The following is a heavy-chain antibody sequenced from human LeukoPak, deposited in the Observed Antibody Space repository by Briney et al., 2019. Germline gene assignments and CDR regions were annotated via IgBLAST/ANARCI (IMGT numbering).Heavy chain of an antibody. D-gene: IGHD6-6*01. J-gene: IGHJ4*02. Sequence: ASVKVSCKASGGTFSSYAISWVRQAPGQGLEWMGGIIPIFGTANYAQKFQGRVTITADESTSTAYMELSSLRSDDTAVYYCARIAEYSSSSFDYWGQGTLVTVSS. CDR1: GGTFSSYA. V-gene: IGHV1-69*13. CDR2: IIPIFGTA. CDR3: ARIAEYSSSSFDY.